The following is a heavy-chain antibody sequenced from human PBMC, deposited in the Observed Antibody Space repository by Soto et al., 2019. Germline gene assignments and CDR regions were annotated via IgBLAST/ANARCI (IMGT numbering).Heavy chain of an antibody. Sequence: QVHLVQSGAEVKKPGASVKVSCKASGYTFTSYGITWVRQAPGQGLEWMGWISAHNGNTDYAQKLLGRVIVTRDTSTSTAYMELRSLRSDDTAVFSCARGRYGDYWGQGALVTVSS. D-gene: IGHD1-1*01. J-gene: IGHJ4*02. CDR2: ISAHNGNT. CDR3: ARGRYGDY. V-gene: IGHV1-18*01. CDR1: GYTFTSYG.